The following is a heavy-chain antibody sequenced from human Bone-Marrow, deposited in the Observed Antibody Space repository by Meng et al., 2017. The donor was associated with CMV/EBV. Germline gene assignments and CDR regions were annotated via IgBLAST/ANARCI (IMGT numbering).Heavy chain of an antibody. CDR2: IKQDGSEK. D-gene: IGHD3-3*01. CDR1: GFTFSSYW. J-gene: IGHJ6*02. V-gene: IGHV3-7*04. CDR3: ARGSYGGDFWSGYYPNFYYYYYGMDV. Sequence: GESLKISCAASGFTFSSYWMSWVRQAPGKGLEWVANIKQDGSEKYYVDSVKGRFTISRDNAKNSLYLQMNSLRAEDTAVYYCARGSYGGDFWSGYYPNFYYYYYGMDVWGQGTTGTVS.